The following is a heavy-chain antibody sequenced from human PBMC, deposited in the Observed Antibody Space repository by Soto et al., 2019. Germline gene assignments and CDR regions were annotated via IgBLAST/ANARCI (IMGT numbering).Heavy chain of an antibody. J-gene: IGHJ6*02. CDR1: GFTFSSYA. CDR3: ARDVYSNLYYYYGMDV. V-gene: IGHV3-33*08. Sequence: GGSLRLSCAASGFTFSSYAMHWVRQAPGKGLEWVAVIWYDGSNKYYADSVKGRFTISRDNSKNTLYLQMNSLRAEDTAVYYCARDVYSNLYYYYGMDVWGQGTKVTVSS. CDR2: IWYDGSNK. D-gene: IGHD4-4*01.